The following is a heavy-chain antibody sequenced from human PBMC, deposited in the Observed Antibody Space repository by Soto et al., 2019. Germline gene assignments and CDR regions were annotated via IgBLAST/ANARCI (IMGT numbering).Heavy chain of an antibody. CDR2: IKSKTDGGTT. Sequence: EVQLVESGGGLVKPGGSLRLSCAASGFTFSNAWMSWVRQAPGKGLEWVGRIKSKTDGGTTDYSAPVKGRFTISRDDSKNTLYLQMNSLKTEDTAVYYCTTDSYGGQFDYWGQGTLVTVSS. CDR3: TTDSYGGQFDY. J-gene: IGHJ4*02. CDR1: GFTFSNAW. V-gene: IGHV3-15*01. D-gene: IGHD4-17*01.